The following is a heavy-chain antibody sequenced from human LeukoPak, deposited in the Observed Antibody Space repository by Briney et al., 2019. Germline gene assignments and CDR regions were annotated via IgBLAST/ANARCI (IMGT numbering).Heavy chain of an antibody. Sequence: SETLSLTCTVSGGSISSSSYYWGWIRQPPGKGLEWIGRIYTSGSTNYNPSLKSRVTMSVDTSKNQFSLKLSSVTAADTAVYYCARDSPSTPDDIATFDYWGQGTLVTVSS. CDR2: IYTSGST. J-gene: IGHJ4*02. CDR1: GGSISSSSYY. V-gene: IGHV4-39*07. D-gene: IGHD6-13*01. CDR3: ARDSPSTPDDIATFDY.